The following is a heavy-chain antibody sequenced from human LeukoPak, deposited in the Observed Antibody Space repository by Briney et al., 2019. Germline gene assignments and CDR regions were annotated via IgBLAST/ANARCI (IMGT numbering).Heavy chain of an antibody. CDR1: GFTLSSYW. V-gene: IGHV3-74*01. D-gene: IGHD7-27*01. CDR2: INSDGTGT. Sequence: GGSLRLPCAASGFTLSSYWMHWVRQAPGKGLVWVSRINSDGTGTNYADSVKGRFTISRDNAKNTLYLQMNSLRAEDTAVYYCASVTVLGKRNAFDNWGRGTMVTVSS. J-gene: IGHJ3*02. CDR3: ASVTVLGKRNAFDN.